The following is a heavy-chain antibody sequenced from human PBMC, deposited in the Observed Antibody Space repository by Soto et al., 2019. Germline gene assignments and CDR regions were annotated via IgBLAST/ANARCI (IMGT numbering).Heavy chain of an antibody. J-gene: IGHJ4*02. D-gene: IGHD6-19*01. CDR2: VKSKTDGATT. CDR3: TTDPGQWLIN. CDR1: GFTFSNAW. V-gene: IGHV3-15*01. Sequence: GGSLRLSCVASGFTFSNAWMSWVRQAPGKGLEWVGRVKSKTDGATTDYAAPVKGRFTVSRDDSKNTLYLQMDSLKTEDTAVYSCTTDPGQWLINWGQGALVTVSS.